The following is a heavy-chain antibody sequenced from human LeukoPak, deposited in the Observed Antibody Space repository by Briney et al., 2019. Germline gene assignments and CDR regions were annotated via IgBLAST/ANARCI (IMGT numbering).Heavy chain of an antibody. V-gene: IGHV4-39*07. CDR3: ARCTSGVGALDY. Sequence: SETLSLICTVSGGSISSSTYYWGWIRQPPGKGLEWIGIIYYSGSTYYNPSLKSRVTISVDTSKNQFSLKLSSVTAADTAVYYCARCTSGVGALDYWGQGTLVTVSP. D-gene: IGHD3-3*01. CDR2: IYYSGST. CDR1: GGSISSSTYY. J-gene: IGHJ4*02.